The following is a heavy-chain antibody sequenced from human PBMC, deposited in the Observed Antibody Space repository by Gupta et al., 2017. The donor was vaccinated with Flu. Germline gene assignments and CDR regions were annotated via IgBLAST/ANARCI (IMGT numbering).Heavy chain of an antibody. J-gene: IGHJ4*02. V-gene: IGHV3-7*01. CDR2: ISRDGSEQ. CDR3: ARGGHHFFAY. Sequence: EVQLVESGGGLVQPGGSLRLSCADSGFTLDSYWMSWVRQAPGKGLEWVASISRDGSEQYYADFGRGRLTISRVTAKNSLYLQINSLRADDTAMHYCARGGHHFFAYYGQGTLVTVSS. CDR1: GFTLDSYW.